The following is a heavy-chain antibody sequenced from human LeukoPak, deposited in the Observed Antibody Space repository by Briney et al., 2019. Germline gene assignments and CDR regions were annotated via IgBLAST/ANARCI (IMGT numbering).Heavy chain of an antibody. J-gene: IGHJ4*02. V-gene: IGHV3-7*01. CDR3: AKDQTPYCSSTSCSSFDY. CDR2: IKQDGSEK. CDR1: RFTFSSYW. D-gene: IGHD2-2*01. Sequence: GGSLRLSCAASRFTFSSYWMSWVRQAPGKGLEWVANIKQDGSEKYYVDSVKGRFTISRDNSKNTLYLQMNSLRAEDTAVYYCAKDQTPYCSSTSCSSFDYWGQGTLVTVSS.